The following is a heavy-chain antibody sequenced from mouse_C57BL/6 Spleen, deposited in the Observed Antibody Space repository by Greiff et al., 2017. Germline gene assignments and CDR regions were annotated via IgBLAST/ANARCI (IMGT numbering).Heavy chain of an antibody. CDR2: IYPGSGST. V-gene: IGHV1-55*01. J-gene: IGHJ4*01. D-gene: IGHD4-1*01. Sequence: QVQLQQPGAELVKPGASVKMSCKASGYTFTSYWITWVKQRPGQGLEWIGDIYPGSGSTNYNEKFKSKATLTVDTSSSTAYMQLSSLTSEDSAVYYCARCWDEDYYAMDYWGQGTSVTVSS. CDR1: GYTFTSYW. CDR3: ARCWDEDYYAMDY.